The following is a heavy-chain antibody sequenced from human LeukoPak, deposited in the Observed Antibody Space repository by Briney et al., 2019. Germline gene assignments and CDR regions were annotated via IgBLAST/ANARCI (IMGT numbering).Heavy chain of an antibody. J-gene: IGHJ4*02. V-gene: IGHV3-30*18. D-gene: IGHD3-22*01. CDR1: GFNFSSYG. Sequence: GGSLRLSCAASGFNFSSYGMHWVRQAPGKGLEWVAVISYDGSNKYYADSVKGRFTISRDNSKNTLYLQMNSLRAEDTAVYYCAKDSAPGYYYDSSGYLDYWGQGTLVTVSS. CDR2: ISYDGSNK. CDR3: AKDSAPGYYYDSSGYLDY.